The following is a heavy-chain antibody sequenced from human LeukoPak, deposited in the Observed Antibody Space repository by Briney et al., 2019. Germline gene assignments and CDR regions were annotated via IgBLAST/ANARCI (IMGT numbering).Heavy chain of an antibody. Sequence: SETLSLTCTVSGGSISSSSYYWGWIRQPPGKGLEWIGSIYYSGSTYYNPSLKSRVTISVDTSKNQFSLKLSSVTAADTAVYYCARDRYDSSGYYSVYYYYYGMDVWGQGTTVTVSS. CDR3: ARDRYDSSGYYSVYYYYYGMDV. J-gene: IGHJ6*02. CDR1: GGSISSSSYY. CDR2: IYYSGST. V-gene: IGHV4-39*02. D-gene: IGHD3-22*01.